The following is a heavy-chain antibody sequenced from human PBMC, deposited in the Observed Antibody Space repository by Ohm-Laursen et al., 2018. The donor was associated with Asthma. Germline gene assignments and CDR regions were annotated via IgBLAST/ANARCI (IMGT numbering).Heavy chain of an antibody. CDR2: IKSKINGGTT. D-gene: IGHD6-13*01. Sequence: SLRLSCTASGYTFSRYSIHWVRQAPGKGLEWVGHIKSKINGGTTDYAAPVKGRFTISRDDSKNTLYLEMNSLKTEDTAVYYCTTGIGGHWGQGTLVTVSS. V-gene: IGHV3-15*01. CDR1: GYTFSRYS. J-gene: IGHJ4*02. CDR3: TTGIGGH.